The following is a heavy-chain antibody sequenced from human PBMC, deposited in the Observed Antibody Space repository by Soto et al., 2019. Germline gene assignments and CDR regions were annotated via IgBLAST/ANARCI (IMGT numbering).Heavy chain of an antibody. J-gene: IGHJ4*02. D-gene: IGHD4-17*01. CDR1: GGNSVNRDSC. Sequence: LQTLSLTCSVYGGNSVNRDSCRAGIRQPQGMGLEWIGYIYYSGSTNYNPSLKSRVTMSVDTSKNQFSLKLSSVTAAVTAVYYCARHETLHGDFDYWGQGPLVTVSS. V-gene: IGHV4-61*05. CDR2: IYYSGST. CDR3: ARHETLHGDFDY.